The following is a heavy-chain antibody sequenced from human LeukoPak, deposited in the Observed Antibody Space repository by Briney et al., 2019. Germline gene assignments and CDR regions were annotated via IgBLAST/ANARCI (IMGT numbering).Heavy chain of an antibody. V-gene: IGHV1-69*06. CDR1: GYIFTRYA. D-gene: IGHD3-22*01. CDR2: IIPMFGTA. J-gene: IGHJ4*02. CDR3: ASLNYYDTSGYFDY. Sequence: SVKVSCKASGYIFTRYAISWVRQAPGQGLEWMGGIIPMFGTANYAQKFQDRVTITADKSTSTDYMELSSLRSEDTAVYYCASLNYYDTSGYFDYWGQGTLVTVSS.